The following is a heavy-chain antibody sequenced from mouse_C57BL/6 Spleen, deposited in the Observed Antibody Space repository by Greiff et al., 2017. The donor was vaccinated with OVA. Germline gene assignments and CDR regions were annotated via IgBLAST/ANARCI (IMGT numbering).Heavy chain of an antibody. CDR3: TRGEEYYCFDY. D-gene: IGHD5-2*01. CDR1: GYTFTGYG. CDR2: IDPSTGET. Sequence: QVQLQQSGAELVRPGSSVKLSCKASGYTFTGYGMHWVKQTPVHGLEWIGDIDPSTGETDYNQKFKDKAILTADKSSSTAYMQLRSLTSEDSAVYYCTRGEEYYCFDYWGQGTTLTVSS. V-gene: IGHV1-15*01. J-gene: IGHJ2*01.